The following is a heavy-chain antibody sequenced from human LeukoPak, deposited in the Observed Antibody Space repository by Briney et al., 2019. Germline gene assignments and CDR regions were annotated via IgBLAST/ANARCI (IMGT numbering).Heavy chain of an antibody. CDR2: INPNSGGT. Sequence: ASVKVSCKASGGTFSSYAISWVRQAPGQGLEWMGWINPNSGGTNYAQKFQGRVTMTRDTSISTAYMELSRLRSDDTAVYYCARDITMIVVVPGSDAFDIWGQGTMVTVSS. CDR1: GGTFSSYA. CDR3: ARDITMIVVVPGSDAFDI. J-gene: IGHJ3*02. V-gene: IGHV1-2*02. D-gene: IGHD3-22*01.